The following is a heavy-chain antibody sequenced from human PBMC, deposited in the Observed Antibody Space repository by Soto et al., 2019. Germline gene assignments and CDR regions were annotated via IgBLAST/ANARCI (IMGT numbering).Heavy chain of an antibody. J-gene: IGHJ4*02. CDR3: ARDQQRNHDYGDAFDY. V-gene: IGHV3-33*01. CDR1: GFTFSSYG. D-gene: IGHD4-17*01. Sequence: QVQLVESGGGVVQPGRSLRLSCAASGFTFSSYGMHWVRQAPGKGLEWVAVIWYDGSNKYYAVSVKGRLTISRDNSKNTLYLQMNSLRAEDTAVYYCARDQQRNHDYGDAFDYWGQGTLVTVSS. CDR2: IWYDGSNK.